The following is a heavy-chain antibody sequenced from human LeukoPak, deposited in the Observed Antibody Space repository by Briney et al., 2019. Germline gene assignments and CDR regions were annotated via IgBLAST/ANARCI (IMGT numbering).Heavy chain of an antibody. Sequence: PGGSLRLSCGASGFIFSNYAMSWVRQAPGKGLEWVSSVSGTGGSTNYADYVKGRFTISRDNSKNTLHLQMNSLRAEDTAIYYCTGGGWSTDAFDIWGQGTVVTVSS. CDR1: GFIFSNYA. J-gene: IGHJ3*02. CDR3: TGGGWSTDAFDI. D-gene: IGHD6-19*01. V-gene: IGHV3-23*01. CDR2: VSGTGGST.